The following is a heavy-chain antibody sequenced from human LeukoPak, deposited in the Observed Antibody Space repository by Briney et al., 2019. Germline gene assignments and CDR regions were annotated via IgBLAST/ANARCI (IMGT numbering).Heavy chain of an antibody. CDR1: GFTFSSYA. D-gene: IGHD3-22*01. CDR2: ISGSGGST. CDR3: AKDDYYDSSGYYGIYDY. J-gene: IGHJ4*02. Sequence: PGGSLRLSCAASGFTFSSYAMSWVRQAPGKGLEWVSAISGSGGSTYYADSVKGRFTISGDNSKNTLYLQMNSLRAEDTAVYYCAKDDYYDSSGYYGIYDYWGQGTLVTVSS. V-gene: IGHV3-23*01.